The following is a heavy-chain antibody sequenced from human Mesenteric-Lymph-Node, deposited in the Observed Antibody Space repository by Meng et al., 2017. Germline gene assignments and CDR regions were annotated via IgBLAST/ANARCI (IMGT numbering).Heavy chain of an antibody. Sequence: SETLSLTCTVSGGSISSYYWTWIRQPPGKELEWLGYINYSGSTKYNPSLKSRVTMSVDTSKNQLSLKLSSVTAADTALYYCARLTDGAQTTIDTWGQGTLVTVSS. V-gene: IGHV4-59*01. CDR2: INYSGST. CDR1: GGSISSYY. D-gene: IGHD4/OR15-4a*01. CDR3: ARLTDGAQTTIDT. J-gene: IGHJ5*02.